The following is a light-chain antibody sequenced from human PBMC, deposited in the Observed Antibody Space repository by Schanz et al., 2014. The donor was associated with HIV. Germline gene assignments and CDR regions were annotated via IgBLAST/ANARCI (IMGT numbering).Light chain of an antibody. CDR2: NTF. V-gene: IGLV1-44*01. J-gene: IGLJ3*02. CDR1: SSNFRSNA. CDR3: ATWDDSLNVWV. Sequence: QSVLTQPPSASGTPGQRVTISCSGSSSNFRSNAVNWYQQLPGTAPRLVIYNTFHRPSGVPDRFSGSESGTSASLAISGLQSEDEGDYYCATWDDSLNVWVFGGGTKLTVL.